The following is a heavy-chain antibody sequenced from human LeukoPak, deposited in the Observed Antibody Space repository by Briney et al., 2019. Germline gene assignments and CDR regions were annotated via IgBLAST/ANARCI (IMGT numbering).Heavy chain of an antibody. CDR3: ARGVPSAAYEGVFDY. V-gene: IGHV4-59*01. Sequence: SETLSLTCTVSGGSISSSYWGWIRQSPGKGLEWIGYMYYTGSTNYNPSFKSRVTLSVDTSTNEFSLKLSSVTAADTAVYYCARGVPSAAYEGVFDYWGQGTPVTVSS. CDR1: GGSISSSY. J-gene: IGHJ4*02. D-gene: IGHD5-12*01. CDR2: MYYTGST.